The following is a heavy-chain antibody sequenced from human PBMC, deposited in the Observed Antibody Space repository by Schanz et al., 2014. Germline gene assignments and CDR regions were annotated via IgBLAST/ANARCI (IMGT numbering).Heavy chain of an antibody. Sequence: EVQLVQSGGGLVQPGGSLRLSCAASGFTFSSHWMHWVRQDPGKGLVWVARINSVGSNTDYADSVTGRFTISRDNAKNTLYLLMNSLRAEDTAVYYCAKDGPGGSGSYSADGGMDVWGQGTTVTVSS. CDR2: INSVGSNT. CDR1: GFTFSSHW. V-gene: IGHV3-74*01. D-gene: IGHD3-10*01. J-gene: IGHJ6*02. CDR3: AKDGPGGSGSYSADGGMDV.